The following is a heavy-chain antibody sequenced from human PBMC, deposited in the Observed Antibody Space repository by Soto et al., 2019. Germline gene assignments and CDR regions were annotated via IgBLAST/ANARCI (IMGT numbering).Heavy chain of an antibody. CDR3: ASLPLYGSGSYIR. CDR2: INPSGDST. CDR1: GYTFTKYY. V-gene: IGHV1-46*01. J-gene: IGHJ4*02. D-gene: IGHD3-10*01. Sequence: SVKVSCKASGYTFTKYYMHWVRQAPGQGLEWMGIINPSGDSTSYAQKFQGRVTMTRDTSASTVYMELSSLRSDDTAAYYCASLPLYGSGSYIRWGQGTLVTVSS.